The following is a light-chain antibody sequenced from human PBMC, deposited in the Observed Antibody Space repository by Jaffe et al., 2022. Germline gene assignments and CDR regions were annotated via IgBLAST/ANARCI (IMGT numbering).Light chain of an antibody. Sequence: SYVLTQPPSVSVAPGKTARITCGGNNIGSKSVHWYQQKPGQAPVLVIYYDSDRPSGIPERFSGSNSGNTATLTISRVEAGDEADYYCQVWDSSSDHSRVFGTGTKVTVL. J-gene: IGLJ1*01. V-gene: IGLV3-21*04. CDR2: YDS. CDR1: NIGSKS. CDR3: QVWDSSSDHSRV.